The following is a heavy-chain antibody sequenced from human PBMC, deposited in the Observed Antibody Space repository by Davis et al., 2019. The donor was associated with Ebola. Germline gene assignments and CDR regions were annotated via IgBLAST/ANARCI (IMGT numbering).Heavy chain of an antibody. Sequence: ASVKVSCKASGYTFTNYGITWVRQAPGQGLEWMGWINPHNGNTNYAQNVQGRVTMTTDTSTSTAYMELSSLRSEDTAVYYCARWVGYFGQGALVTVSS. J-gene: IGHJ4*02. CDR3: ARWVGY. CDR1: GYTFTNYG. CDR2: INPHNGNT. V-gene: IGHV1-18*04.